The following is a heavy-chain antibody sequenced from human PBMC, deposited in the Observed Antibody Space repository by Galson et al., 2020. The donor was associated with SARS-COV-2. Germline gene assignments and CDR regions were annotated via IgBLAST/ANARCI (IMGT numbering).Heavy chain of an antibody. V-gene: IGHV4-31*03. J-gene: IGHJ1*01. CDR2: ISSSKYT. CDR3: ARASQYFYASGISY. D-gene: IGHD3-10*01. CDR1: GGSISSGDYY. Sequence: ASETLYLTCTVSGGSISSGDYYWTWIRQHPGKGLEWIGDISSSKYTYYTPSLRSRVTISADTSKNQFSLKVNSVTAADTAVYYCARASQYFYASGISYWGQVTLVTLSS.